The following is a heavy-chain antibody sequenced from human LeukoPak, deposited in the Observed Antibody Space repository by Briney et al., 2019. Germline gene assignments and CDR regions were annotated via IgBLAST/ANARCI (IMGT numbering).Heavy chain of an antibody. CDR2: ISSGSSFM. D-gene: IGHD3-22*01. V-gene: IGHV3-21*01. Sequence: PGGSLRLSCAASGFTFSSYSMNWVRQAPGKGLEWVSSISSGSSFMYYADSVKGRFTISRDSAKNSLYLQMNSLRAKDTALYYCARDYYDSSGSSWFDPWGQGTLVTVSS. CDR1: GFTFSSYS. CDR3: ARDYYDSSGSSWFDP. J-gene: IGHJ5*02.